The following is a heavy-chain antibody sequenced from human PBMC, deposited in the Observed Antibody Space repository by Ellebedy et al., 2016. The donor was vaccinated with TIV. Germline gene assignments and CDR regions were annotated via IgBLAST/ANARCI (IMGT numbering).Heavy chain of an antibody. CDR1: GFNFSSYT. V-gene: IGHV3-21*01. CDR2: ISARNRYI. CDR3: ARGASRWLQPRYYFDY. D-gene: IGHD5-24*01. Sequence: GESLKISCAASGFNFSSYTMNWVRQAPGKGLEWVSSISARNRYIFYAESVKGRFTISRDNSKNTLYLQMNSLRAEDTAVYYCARGASRWLQPRYYFDYWGQGTLVTVSS. J-gene: IGHJ4*02.